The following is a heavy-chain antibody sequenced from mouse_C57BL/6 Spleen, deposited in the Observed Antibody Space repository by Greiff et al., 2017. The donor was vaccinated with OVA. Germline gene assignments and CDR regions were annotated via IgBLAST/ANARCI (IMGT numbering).Heavy chain of an antibody. D-gene: IGHD1-1*02. CDR3: ARGNYGLYFDY. Sequence: QVQLQQSGAELVRPGASVKLSCKASGYTFTDYYINWVKQRPGQGLEWIARIYPGSGNTYYNEKFKGKATLTAEKSSSTAYMQLSSLTSEDSAVYFCARGNYGLYFDYWGQGTTLTVSS. CDR2: IYPGSGNT. V-gene: IGHV1-76*01. J-gene: IGHJ2*01. CDR1: GYTFTDYY.